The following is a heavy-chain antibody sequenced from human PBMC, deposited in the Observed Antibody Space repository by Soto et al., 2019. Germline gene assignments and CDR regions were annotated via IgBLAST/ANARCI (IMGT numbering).Heavy chain of an antibody. CDR1: GGSISSYY. Sequence: SETLSLTCTVYGGSISSYYWSWIRQPPGKGLEWIGYVYNSGRISYNPSLKSRVTISVDTSKNQFSLNLTSVTAEDTAVYYCARGATIVWFDPWGQGTLVTVSS. CDR3: ARGATIVWFDP. CDR2: VYNSGRI. D-gene: IGHD5-12*01. J-gene: IGHJ5*02. V-gene: IGHV4-59*01.